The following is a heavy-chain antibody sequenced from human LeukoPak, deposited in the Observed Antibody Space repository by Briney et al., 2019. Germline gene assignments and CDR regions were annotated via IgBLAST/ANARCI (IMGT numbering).Heavy chain of an antibody. V-gene: IGHV3-74*01. Sequence: GGSLRLSCAASGFTFNNYNMNWVRQAPGKGLVWVSRINSDGSSTSYADSVKGRFTISRDNAKNTLYLQMNSLKAEDTAVYYCARVRYYYYGMDVWGQGTTVTVSS. J-gene: IGHJ6*02. D-gene: IGHD3-10*01. CDR3: ARVRYYYYGMDV. CDR1: GFTFNNYN. CDR2: INSDGSST.